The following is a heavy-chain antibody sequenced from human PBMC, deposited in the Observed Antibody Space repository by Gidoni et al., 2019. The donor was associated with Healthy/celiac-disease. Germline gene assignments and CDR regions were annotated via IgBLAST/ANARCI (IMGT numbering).Heavy chain of an antibody. J-gene: IGHJ4*02. CDR1: GFLFSNAW. Sequence: EVQLVASGGGLVELGGSLRLSCVASGFLFSNAWMRWVRQAPGKGLEWVGRIKSKTDGGTTDYAAPVKGRFTISRDDSKNTLYLQMNSLKTEDTAVYYCTTEKDYYDSRGYDPRFGYWGQGTLVTVSS. CDR3: TTEKDYYDSRGYDPRFGY. V-gene: IGHV3-15*01. CDR2: IKSKTDGGTT. D-gene: IGHD3-22*01.